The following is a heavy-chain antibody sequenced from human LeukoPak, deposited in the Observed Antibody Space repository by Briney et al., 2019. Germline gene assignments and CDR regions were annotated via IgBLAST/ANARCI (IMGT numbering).Heavy chain of an antibody. CDR1: GGSFRDSY. Sequence: PSETLSLTCAVYGGSFRDSYWNWIRQPPGKGLEWIGEINARGDTNFNPSLKSRVTISVDSSKNQFSLTLRSMIAADTAVYYCARGQVPAARGYNWFDPWGQGTLVTVSS. V-gene: IGHV4-34*01. D-gene: IGHD2-2*01. J-gene: IGHJ5*02. CDR3: ARGQVPAARGYNWFDP. CDR2: INARGDT.